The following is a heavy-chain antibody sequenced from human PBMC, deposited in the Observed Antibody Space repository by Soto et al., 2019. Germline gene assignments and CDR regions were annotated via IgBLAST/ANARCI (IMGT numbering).Heavy chain of an antibody. J-gene: IGHJ4*02. CDR2: IIPILGIA. D-gene: IGHD4-17*01. CDR3: ARDASDMTTVTMTPDY. V-gene: IGHV1-69*08. CDR1: GGTFSSYT. Sequence: QVQLVQSGAEVKKPGSSVKVSCKASGGTFSSYTISWVRQAPGQGLEWMGRIIPILGIANYAQKFQGRVTITADKSTSTAYMELSSLRSEDTAVYYCARDASDMTTVTMTPDYWGQGTLVTVSS.